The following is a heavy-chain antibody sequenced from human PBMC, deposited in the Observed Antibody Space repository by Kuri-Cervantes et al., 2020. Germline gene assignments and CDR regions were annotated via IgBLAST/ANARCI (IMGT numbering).Heavy chain of an antibody. V-gene: IGHV3-30*02. D-gene: IGHD2-15*01. J-gene: IGHJ4*02. CDR2: IRYDGSNE. Sequence: GGSRRLSCAASGFTFDDYAMHWVRQAPGKGLEWVAFIRYDGSNEYYADSVKGRFTISRDNSKNTLYLQMNSLRAEDTAVYYCAKDVLVVVAATGASTPDYWGQGTLVTVSS. CDR3: AKDVLVVVAATGASTPDY. CDR1: GFTFDDYA.